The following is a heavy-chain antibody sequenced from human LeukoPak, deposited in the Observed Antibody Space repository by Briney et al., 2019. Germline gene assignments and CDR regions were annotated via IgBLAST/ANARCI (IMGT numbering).Heavy chain of an antibody. Sequence: EASVKVSCKASGGTFSSYAISWGRQAPGQGLEWMGGIIPIFGTANYAQKFQGRVTITADESTSTAYMELSSLRSEDTAVYYCAVPPHCSSTSCYYNYFDYWGQGTLVTVSS. CDR2: IIPIFGTA. V-gene: IGHV1-69*01. CDR1: GGTFSSYA. J-gene: IGHJ4*02. CDR3: AVPPHCSSTSCYYNYFDY. D-gene: IGHD2-2*01.